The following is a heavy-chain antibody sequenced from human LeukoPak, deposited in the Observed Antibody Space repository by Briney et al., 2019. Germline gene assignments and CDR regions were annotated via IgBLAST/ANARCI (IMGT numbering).Heavy chain of an antibody. CDR1: GFTFSSYG. Sequence: PGGSLRLSCAASGFTFSSYGMHWVRQAPGKGLEGVADIWYDGSNKYYADSVKGRFTISRDNSKNTLYLQMNSLRAEDTAVYYCARGSVYDSSGYYYKPLYYFDYWGQGTLVTVSS. D-gene: IGHD3-22*01. CDR2: IWYDGSNK. CDR3: ARGSVYDSSGYYYKPLYYFDY. V-gene: IGHV3-33*01. J-gene: IGHJ4*02.